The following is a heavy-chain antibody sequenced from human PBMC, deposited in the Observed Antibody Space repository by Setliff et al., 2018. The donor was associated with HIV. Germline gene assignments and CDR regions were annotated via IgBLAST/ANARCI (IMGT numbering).Heavy chain of an antibody. V-gene: IGHV3-48*04. CDR2: ISSSSSTI. CDR3: ATDFPPPNGMDV. J-gene: IGHJ6*02. CDR1: GFTFSSYS. Sequence: LRLSCAASGFTFSSYSMNWVRQAPGKGLEWVSYISSSSSTIYYADSVKGRFTISRDNAKNSLYLQMNSLRVEDTAVYYCATDFPPPNGMDVWGQGTTVTVPS.